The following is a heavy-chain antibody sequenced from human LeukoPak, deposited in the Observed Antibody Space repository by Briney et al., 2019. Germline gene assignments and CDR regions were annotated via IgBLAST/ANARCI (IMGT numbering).Heavy chain of an antibody. D-gene: IGHD4-23*01. CDR3: ARGGGNDPGRYYYYMDV. CDR2: INHSGST. Sequence: SETLSLTCAVYGGSFSGYYWSWIRQPPGKGLEWIGEINHSGSTNYNPSLKSRVTISVDTSKNQFSLKLSSVTAADTAVYYCARGGGNDPGRYYYYMDVWGNGTTVTVSS. V-gene: IGHV4-34*01. J-gene: IGHJ6*03. CDR1: GGSFSGYY.